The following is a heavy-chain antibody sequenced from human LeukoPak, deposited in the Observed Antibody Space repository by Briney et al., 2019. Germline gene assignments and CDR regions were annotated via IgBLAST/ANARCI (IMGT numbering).Heavy chain of an antibody. CDR2: INHSGST. Sequence: SETLSLTCAVYGGSFSGYYWSWIRQPPGKGLEWIGEINHSGSTNYNPSLKSRVTISVDTSKNQFSLKLSSVTAADTAVYYCARSRTLRYWGQGTLVTVSS. CDR1: GGSFSGYY. V-gene: IGHV4-34*01. D-gene: IGHD1-14*01. CDR3: ARSRTLRY. J-gene: IGHJ4*02.